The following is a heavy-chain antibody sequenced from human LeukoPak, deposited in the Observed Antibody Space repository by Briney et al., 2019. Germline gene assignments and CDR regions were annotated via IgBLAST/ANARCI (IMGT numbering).Heavy chain of an antibody. CDR1: GGSISSYY. D-gene: IGHD2/OR15-2a*01. J-gene: IGHJ4*02. CDR2: IYHTGST. CDR3: AAWQNRLFDY. V-gene: IGHV4-59*01. Sequence: SETLSLTCTVSGGSISSYYWSWIRQPPGKGLEWIGYIYHTGSTKYNPSLKSRVTISVDTSKNQFSLKLSSVTAADTAVYYCAAWQNRLFDYWGQGTLVTVSS.